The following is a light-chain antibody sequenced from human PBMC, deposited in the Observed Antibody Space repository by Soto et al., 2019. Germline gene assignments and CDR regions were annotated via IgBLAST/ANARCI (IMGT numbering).Light chain of an antibody. J-gene: IGKJ2*01. CDR2: GAS. Sequence: EIVLTQSPATLSLSPGGGATLSCRASQSVSNNYLAWYQQKPGQAPRLLIYGASSRATGIPDRFSGSGSGTDFTLTINSLQSEDYAVYFCQQYNNWPYTFGQGTKVDIK. CDR3: QQYNNWPYT. V-gene: IGKV3D-20*02. CDR1: QSVSNNY.